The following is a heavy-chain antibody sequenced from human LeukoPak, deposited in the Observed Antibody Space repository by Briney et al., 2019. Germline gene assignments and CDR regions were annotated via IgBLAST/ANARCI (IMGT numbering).Heavy chain of an antibody. Sequence: SETLSLTCSVSGGSISSGSYYWSWIRQLAGKGLEWIGRIYTSGSTNYNPSLKSRVTISVDTSKNQFSLKLSSVTAADTAVYYCARSASLLRGYSYDTASIDYWGQGTLVTVSS. CDR1: GGSISSGSYY. V-gene: IGHV4-61*02. J-gene: IGHJ4*02. D-gene: IGHD5-18*01. CDR3: ARSASLLRGYSYDTASIDY. CDR2: IYTSGST.